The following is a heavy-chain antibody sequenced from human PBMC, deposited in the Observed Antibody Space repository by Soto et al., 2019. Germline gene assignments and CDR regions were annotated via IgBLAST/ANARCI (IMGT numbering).Heavy chain of an antibody. Sequence: QVQLQESGPGLVKPSETLSLTCTVSGGSMSGYYWTWIRQPPGKGLEWIGYIYYFGSTNYRPFLKSRVSISIDTSKNQFSLNLSAVTAADTAVYYCARVADIRGGNTMYYWGQGILVTVSS. V-gene: IGHV4-59*01. D-gene: IGHD3-3*01. CDR3: ARVADIRGGNTMYY. J-gene: IGHJ4*02. CDR1: GGSMSGYY. CDR2: IYYFGST.